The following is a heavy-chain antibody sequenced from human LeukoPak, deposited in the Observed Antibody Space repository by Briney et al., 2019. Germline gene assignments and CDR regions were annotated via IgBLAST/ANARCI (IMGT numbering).Heavy chain of an antibody. CDR2: IYYSRST. D-gene: IGHD5-24*01. CDR1: GGSISSISSNNYH. Sequence: SETLSLTCIVSGGSISSISSNNYHWGWIRQPAGKGLEWIGSIYYSRSTYYNPSLKSRVTISVDTSKNQFSLKLSSVTPEDTAVYYCARDQIEMATIMDYYYGMDVWGQGTTVTVSS. J-gene: IGHJ6*02. V-gene: IGHV4-39*02. CDR3: ARDQIEMATIMDYYYGMDV.